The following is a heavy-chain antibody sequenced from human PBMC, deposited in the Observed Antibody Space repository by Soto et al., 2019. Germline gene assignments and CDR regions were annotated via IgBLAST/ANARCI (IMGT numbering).Heavy chain of an antibody. Sequence: SETLSLTCTVSGYSISSGYHWAWIRQPPGKGLEWLGSVHYSGNTYYNPSLKSRLTISVDKSKNQFSLNLSSVTAADTAVYYCARQDRVVAEGRWFDPWGQGTLVTVST. J-gene: IGHJ5*02. CDR2: VHYSGNT. V-gene: IGHV4-38-2*02. CDR1: GYSISSGYH. D-gene: IGHD2-15*01. CDR3: ARQDRVVAEGRWFDP.